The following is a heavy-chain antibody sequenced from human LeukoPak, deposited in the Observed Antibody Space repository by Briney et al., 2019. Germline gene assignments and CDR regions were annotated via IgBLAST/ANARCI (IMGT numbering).Heavy chain of an antibody. V-gene: IGHV3-30-3*01. J-gene: IGHJ4*02. Sequence: GGSLRLSCAAPGFTFSTYAMHWVRQAPGKGLEWVAVILYDGSNQYYADSVKGRFTISRDNSKNTLYLQMNSLRAEDTAVYYCASDVAATGLYYFDYWGQGMLVTVSS. D-gene: IGHD6-13*01. CDR1: GFTFSTYA. CDR2: ILYDGSNQ. CDR3: ASDVAATGLYYFDY.